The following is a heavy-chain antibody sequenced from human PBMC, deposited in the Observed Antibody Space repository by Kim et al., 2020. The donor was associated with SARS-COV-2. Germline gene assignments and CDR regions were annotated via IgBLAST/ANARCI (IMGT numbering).Heavy chain of an antibody. D-gene: IGHD6-19*01. V-gene: IGHV1-3*01. CDR3: AGAVATPAGYYGMDV. CDR1: GYTFTSYA. Sequence: ASVKVSCKASGYTFTSYAMHWVRQAPGQRLEWMGWINAGNGNTKYSQKFQGRVTITRDTSASTAYMELSSLRSEDTAVYYCAGAVATPAGYYGMDVWGQGTTVTVSS. CDR2: INAGNGNT. J-gene: IGHJ6*02.